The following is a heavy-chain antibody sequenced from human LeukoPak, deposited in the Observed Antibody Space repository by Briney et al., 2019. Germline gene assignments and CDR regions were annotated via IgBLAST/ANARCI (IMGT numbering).Heavy chain of an antibody. V-gene: IGHV1-2*02. Sequence: PVASVKVSCTASGYTFTGYYIHWVRQAPGQGLEWMGWIDPNSGGTNYAQKFRGRVTMTRDTSISTAYMELSRLRSDDTAVYYCARDKSGSSGWYSYFDYWGQGTLVTVSS. CDR2: IDPNSGGT. D-gene: IGHD6-19*01. CDR1: GYTFTGYY. CDR3: ARDKSGSSGWYSYFDY. J-gene: IGHJ4*02.